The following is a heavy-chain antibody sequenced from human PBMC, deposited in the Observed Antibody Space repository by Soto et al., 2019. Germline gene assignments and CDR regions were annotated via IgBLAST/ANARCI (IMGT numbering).Heavy chain of an antibody. Sequence: WGSLRLSCAASGFTFSTYLMSWVRQAPGKGLEWVANIKYDGSETYYVDSVKGRFTISRDNAKNSLYLQMNSLRGEDTAVYYCARYISAWGIWGQGTLVTVSS. D-gene: IGHD6-19*01. CDR3: ARYISAWGI. V-gene: IGHV3-7*01. CDR1: GFTFSTYL. CDR2: IKYDGSET. J-gene: IGHJ4*02.